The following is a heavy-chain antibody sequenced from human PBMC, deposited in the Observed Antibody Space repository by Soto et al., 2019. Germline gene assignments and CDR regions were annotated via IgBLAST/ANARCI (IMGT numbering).Heavy chain of an antibody. CDR3: AIGRLGYYDSSGYYYGNDAFDI. CDR1: GGTFSSYA. CDR2: IIPIFGTA. J-gene: IGHJ3*02. V-gene: IGHV1-69*06. Sequence: QVQLVQSGAEVKKPGSSVKVSCKASGGTFSSYAISWVRQAPGQGLEWMGGIIPIFGTANYAQKFQGRVTITADKSTSTAYMEMSSLRSEDTAVYDCAIGRLGYYDSSGYYYGNDAFDIWGQGTMVTVSS. D-gene: IGHD3-22*01.